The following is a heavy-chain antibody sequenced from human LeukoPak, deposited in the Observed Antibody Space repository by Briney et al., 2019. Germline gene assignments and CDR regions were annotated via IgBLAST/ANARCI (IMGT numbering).Heavy chain of an antibody. CDR1: GLTFTNYA. V-gene: IGHV3-23*01. CDR3: AKYRDYHFDF. D-gene: IGHD4-17*01. CDR2: ISGSGFT. J-gene: IGHJ4*02. Sequence: PGGSLRLSCAASGLTFTNYAMGGVRQAPGKGLEWVSDISGSGFTSYADSVKGRSTIFRDNSKNTLYLQMNRLRDEDTALYYCAKYRDYHFDFWGQGTLVTVSS.